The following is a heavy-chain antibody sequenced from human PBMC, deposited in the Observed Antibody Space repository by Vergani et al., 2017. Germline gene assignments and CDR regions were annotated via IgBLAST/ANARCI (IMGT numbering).Heavy chain of an antibody. D-gene: IGHD3-10*01. CDR3: ARGLGALWFGELAVSYFYY. V-gene: IGHV4-38-2*02. Sequence: QVQLQESGPGLVKPSETLSLTCTVSGYSISSGYYWGWIRQPPGKGLEWIGSIYHSGSTYYNPSLKSRVTISVDTSKNQFSLKLSSVTAADTAVYYCARGLGALWFGELAVSYFYYWGQGTLVTVSS. J-gene: IGHJ4*02. CDR2: IYHSGST. CDR1: GYSISSGYY.